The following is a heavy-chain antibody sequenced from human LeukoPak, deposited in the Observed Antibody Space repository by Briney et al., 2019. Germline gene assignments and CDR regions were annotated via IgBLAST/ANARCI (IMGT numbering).Heavy chain of an antibody. V-gene: IGHV1-2*02. CDR3: AAPDSSVWTSDFDH. J-gene: IGHJ4*02. CDR2: INSNSAGT. Sequence: ASVTVSCKASGYTFSDYYIHWVRQVPGQGLEWMGWINSNSAGTKYAQKFQGRVTMTRDTSISTVYMELSRLRSDDTAVYYCAAPDSSVWTSDFDHWGQGTLVTVPS. D-gene: IGHD6-19*01. CDR1: GYTFSDYY.